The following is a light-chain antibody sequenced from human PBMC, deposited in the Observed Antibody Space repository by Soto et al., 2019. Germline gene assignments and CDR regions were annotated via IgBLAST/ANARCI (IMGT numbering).Light chain of an antibody. CDR2: AAS. Sequence: DIPMTQSPSSLSASVGDRVTITCRASQSISSYLNWYQQKPGKAPKLLIYAASSLQSGVPSRFSGSGSGTDFTLPISSLQPEDFATYYCQQSYSTSPWTFGQGTKVEIK. CDR1: QSISSY. J-gene: IGKJ1*01. CDR3: QQSYSTSPWT. V-gene: IGKV1-39*01.